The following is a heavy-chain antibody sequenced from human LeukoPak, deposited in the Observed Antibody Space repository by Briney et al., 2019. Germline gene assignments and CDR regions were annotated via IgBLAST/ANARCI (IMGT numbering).Heavy chain of an antibody. D-gene: IGHD1/OR15-1a*01. CDR3: AREGYGNNYMDV. V-gene: IGHV3-53*01. CDR2: IYSGGTT. J-gene: IGHJ6*03. CDR1: GFTVSSYF. Sequence: GGSLRLSCAASGFTVSSYFMSWVRQAPGKGLEWVSVIYSGGTTYYADSVKSRFTISRDNSRNTLYLQMNSLRAADTAVYYCAREGYGNNYMDVWGKGTTVTVSS.